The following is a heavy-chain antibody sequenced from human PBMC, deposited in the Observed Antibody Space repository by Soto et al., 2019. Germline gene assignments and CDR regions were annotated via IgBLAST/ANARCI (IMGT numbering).Heavy chain of an antibody. CDR2: ISYDGSNK. D-gene: IGHD5-12*01. CDR3: AKASRDGYNSNLDY. Sequence: QVQLVESGGGVVQPGRSLRLSCAASGFTFSSYGMHWVRQAPGKGLEWVAVISYDGSNKYYADSVKGRFTISRDNSMNTLYLQMNSLRAEDTAVYYCAKASRDGYNSNLDYWGQGTLVTVSS. J-gene: IGHJ4*02. V-gene: IGHV3-30*18. CDR1: GFTFSSYG.